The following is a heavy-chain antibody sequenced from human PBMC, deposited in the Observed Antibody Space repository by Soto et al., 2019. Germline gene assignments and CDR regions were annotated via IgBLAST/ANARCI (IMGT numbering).Heavy chain of an antibody. CDR2: ISTNGDNT. J-gene: IGHJ6*02. Sequence: PGGSLRLSCSASGFTFSSYGIHWVRQAPGKGLEYVSGISTNGDNTDYADSVKGRFTISRDNSKNTLYLQMSSLRAVDTAVYYCVKEGVLPYYYMDVWGQGTTVTVSS. V-gene: IGHV3-64D*06. CDR1: GFTFSSYG. CDR3: VKEGVLPYYYMDV. D-gene: IGHD2-2*01.